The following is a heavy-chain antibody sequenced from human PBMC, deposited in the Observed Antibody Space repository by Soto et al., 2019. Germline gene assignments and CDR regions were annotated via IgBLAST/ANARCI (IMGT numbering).Heavy chain of an antibody. J-gene: IGHJ6*03. CDR3: ARDLKVAVDNYYYMDV. Sequence: EVQLVESGGGLVQPGGSLRLSCAASGFTFSSYWMSWVRQAPGKGLEWVANIQQDGSEKYYVDSVKGRFTISRDNAKNSLYLQMTSLRAEDTAVYYCARDLKVAVDNYYYMDVWGKGTTVTVSS. CDR1: GFTFSSYW. V-gene: IGHV3-7*01. CDR2: IQQDGSEK. D-gene: IGHD6-19*01.